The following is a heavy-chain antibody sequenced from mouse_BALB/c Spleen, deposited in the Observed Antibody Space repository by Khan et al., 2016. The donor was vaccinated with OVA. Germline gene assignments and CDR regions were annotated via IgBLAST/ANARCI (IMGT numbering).Heavy chain of an antibody. V-gene: IGHV1-20*02. J-gene: IGHJ2*01. CDR3: ARIYRSDFDY. CDR2: INPHIGET. D-gene: IGHD1-1*01. CDR1: GYSFTGYF. Sequence: EVQLQASGPELVKPGASVKISCKASGYSFTGYFMNWVMQSHGKSLEWIGRINPHIGETFYNQKFKGKATLTVDESSSTAHMELRSLASEDSAVYYCARIYRSDFDYWGQGTTVTVSS.